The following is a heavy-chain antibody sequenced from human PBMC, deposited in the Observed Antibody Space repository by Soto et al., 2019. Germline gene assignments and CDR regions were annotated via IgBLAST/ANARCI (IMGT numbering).Heavy chain of an antibody. CDR2: IWYDGSNK. D-gene: IGHD3-9*01. J-gene: IGHJ3*02. Sequence: QVQLVESGGGVVQPGRSLRLSCAASGFTFSSYGMHWVRQAPGKGLEWVAVIWYDGSNKYYADSVKGRFTISRDNSKNPLYLQMNSLRAEDTAVYYCARALRYFDWDTVAGAFDIWGQGTMVTVSS. CDR1: GFTFSSYG. CDR3: ARALRYFDWDTVAGAFDI. V-gene: IGHV3-33*01.